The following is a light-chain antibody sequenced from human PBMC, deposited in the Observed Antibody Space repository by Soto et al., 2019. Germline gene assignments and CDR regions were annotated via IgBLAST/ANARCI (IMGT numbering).Light chain of an antibody. V-gene: IGLV2-23*02. Sequence: QSALTQPASVSGSPGQSITISCTGASSHVGDYDLVSWYQQRPGKAPKLMIYEVAKRPSGVYNRFSGSKAGNTASLTISGLQAEDEADYYCCSYAGSHSWVFGGGTKLTVL. CDR1: SSHVGDYDL. J-gene: IGLJ3*02. CDR3: CSYAGSHSWV. CDR2: EVA.